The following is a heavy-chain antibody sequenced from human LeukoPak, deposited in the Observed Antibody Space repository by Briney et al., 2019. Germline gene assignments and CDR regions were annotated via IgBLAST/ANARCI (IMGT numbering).Heavy chain of an antibody. CDR2: FDPEDGET. CDR3: AATYRGNAFDI. J-gene: IGHJ3*02. Sequence: EASVKVSCKVSGYTLTELSMHWVRQAPGKGLEWMGGFDPEDGETVYAQKFQGRVTMTEDTSTDTAYMELSSLRSEDTAVYYCAATYRGNAFDIWGQGTMVTVSS. D-gene: IGHD5-12*01. CDR1: GYTLTELS. V-gene: IGHV1-24*01.